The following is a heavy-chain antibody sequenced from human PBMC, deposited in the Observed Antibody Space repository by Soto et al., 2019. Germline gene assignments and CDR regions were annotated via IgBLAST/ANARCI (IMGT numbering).Heavy chain of an antibody. Sequence: QVQLVQSGAEVKKPGSSVKVSCKASGGTFSSYAISWVRQAPGQGLEWMGGIIPIFGTANYAQKFQGRVTITADESTRTAYVELSSLRSEDTAVYYCASDRSSGLNWFDPWGQGTLVTVSS. CDR2: IIPIFGTA. V-gene: IGHV1-69*12. CDR3: ASDRSSGLNWFDP. CDR1: GGTFSSYA. J-gene: IGHJ5*02. D-gene: IGHD6-25*01.